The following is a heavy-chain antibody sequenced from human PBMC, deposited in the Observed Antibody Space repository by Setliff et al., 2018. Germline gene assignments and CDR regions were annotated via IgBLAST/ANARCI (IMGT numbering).Heavy chain of an antibody. CDR1: GFTFSSYS. V-gene: IGHV3-21*01. J-gene: IGHJ3*02. Sequence: GWSLRLSCAASGFTFSSYSMNWVRQAPGKGLEWVSSISSSSSYIYYADSVKGRFTISRDNAKNSLYLQMNSLRAEDTAVYYCARDLSGSYRVHAFDIWGQGTMVTVSS. CDR3: ARDLSGSYRVHAFDI. CDR2: ISSSSSYI. D-gene: IGHD1-26*01.